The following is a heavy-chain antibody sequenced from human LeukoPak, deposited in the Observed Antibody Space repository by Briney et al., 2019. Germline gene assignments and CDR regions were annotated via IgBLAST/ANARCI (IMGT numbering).Heavy chain of an antibody. D-gene: IGHD2-15*01. CDR2: IIPIFGTA. CDR1: GGTFSSYA. Sequence: GASVKVSCKASGGTFSSYAISWVRQAPGQGLEWMGGIIPIFGTANYAQKFQGRVTITADKSTSTAYMELGSLRSEDTAVYYCASQKMGYCSGGSCYSNDYWGQGTLVTVSS. V-gene: IGHV1-69*06. CDR3: ASQKMGYCSGGSCYSNDY. J-gene: IGHJ4*02.